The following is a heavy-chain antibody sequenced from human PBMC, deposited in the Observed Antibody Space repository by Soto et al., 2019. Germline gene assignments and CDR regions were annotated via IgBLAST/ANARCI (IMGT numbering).Heavy chain of an antibody. CDR3: AGFYVAAGAAPLEY. Sequence: GSLRLSCAASGVIFSNFGMHWVRQAPGKGLEWVGIIWHDGSNKYYADSVEGRFTISRDNSKNTVYLQMNSLRGEDTGIYYCAGFYVAAGAAPLEYWGQGTLVTVSS. CDR1: GVIFSNFG. V-gene: IGHV3-33*01. J-gene: IGHJ4*02. CDR2: IWHDGSNK. D-gene: IGHD1-26*01.